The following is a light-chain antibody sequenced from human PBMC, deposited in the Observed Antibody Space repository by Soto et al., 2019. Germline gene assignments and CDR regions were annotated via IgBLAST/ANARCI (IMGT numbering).Light chain of an antibody. CDR1: SATVGSTP. Sequence: QSVLTQSASASGTPGERVIMSCSGSSATVGSTPVSWYQQLPGTAPKLLIYNDDQRASGVPARFSGSKSGTSAALAISGVQSEDEGDYYCAVWDDRLDGTWLFGGGTKLTVL. CDR2: NDD. CDR3: AVWDDRLDGTWL. J-gene: IGLJ3*02. V-gene: IGLV1-44*01.